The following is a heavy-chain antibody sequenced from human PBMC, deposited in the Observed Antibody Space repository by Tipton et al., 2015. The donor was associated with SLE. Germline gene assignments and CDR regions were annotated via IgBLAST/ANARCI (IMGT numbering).Heavy chain of an antibody. CDR2: IYYSGST. CDR3: ARGFGPADY. CDR1: GGSFSGYY. V-gene: IGHV4-34*01. Sequence: TLSLTCAVYGGSFSGYYWSWIRQPPGKGLEWIGYIYYSGSTNYNPSLKSRVTISVDTSKNQFSLKLSSVTAADTAVYYCARGFGPADYWGQGTLVTVSS. D-gene: IGHD3-16*01. J-gene: IGHJ4*02.